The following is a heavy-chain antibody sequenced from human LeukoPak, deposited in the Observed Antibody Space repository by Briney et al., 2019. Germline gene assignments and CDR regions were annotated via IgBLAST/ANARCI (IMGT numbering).Heavy chain of an antibody. Sequence: ASVKVSCKASGYTFTSYYMHWVRQAPGQGLEWMGIINPSGGSTSYAQKFQGRVTMTRDTSTSTVYMELSSLRSEDTAVYYCARAAQPQQWLKADAFDIWGQGTMVTVSS. D-gene: IGHD6-19*01. CDR3: ARAAQPQQWLKADAFDI. J-gene: IGHJ3*02. CDR1: GYTFTSYY. V-gene: IGHV1-46*01. CDR2: INPSGGST.